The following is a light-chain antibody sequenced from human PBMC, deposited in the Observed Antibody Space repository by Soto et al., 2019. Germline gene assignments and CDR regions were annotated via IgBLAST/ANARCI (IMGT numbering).Light chain of an antibody. V-gene: IGLV1-44*01. Sequence: QSVLTQPPSASGTPGQRVTISCSGSTSNIGGNTVSWYQQLPGTAPKLLIYGDYQRSSGVPDRFSGSKSGTSASLAISGLQSEDEADYYCVAWDDSLNGVPFGGGTKLTVL. CDR1: TSNIGGNT. CDR3: VAWDDSLNGVP. CDR2: GDY. J-gene: IGLJ2*01.